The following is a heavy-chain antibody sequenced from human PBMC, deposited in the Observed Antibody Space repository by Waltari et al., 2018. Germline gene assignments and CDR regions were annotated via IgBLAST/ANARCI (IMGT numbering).Heavy chain of an antibody. CDR2: IIPSFGEA. J-gene: IGHJ5*02. V-gene: IGHV1-69*01. CDR3: AREFDLNCFDP. Sequence: QVQLVQSGAEVKKPGSSVKVSCKASGGTFSSYAISWVRQAPGQGLECMGGIIPSFGEANYARKVQVSVTITAYESTRTAYMELSSLKSEDTAVYYCAREFDLNCFDPWGQGTLVTVSS. D-gene: IGHD3-9*01. CDR1: GGTFSSYA.